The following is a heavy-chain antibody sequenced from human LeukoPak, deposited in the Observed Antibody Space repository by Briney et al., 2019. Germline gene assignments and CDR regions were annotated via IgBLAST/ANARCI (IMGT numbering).Heavy chain of an antibody. D-gene: IGHD3-10*01. Sequence: SETLSLTCAVYGRSFSGYYWNWIRQPPGKGLEWIGYIYYSGNTNYNPSLKSRVTISVETSKNQFSLKLKSVTAADTAVYYCARGGYYGSGNDFRFDPWGQGTLVTVSS. CDR3: ARGGYYGSGNDFRFDP. V-gene: IGHV4-59*01. CDR1: GRSFSGYY. J-gene: IGHJ5*02. CDR2: IYYSGNT.